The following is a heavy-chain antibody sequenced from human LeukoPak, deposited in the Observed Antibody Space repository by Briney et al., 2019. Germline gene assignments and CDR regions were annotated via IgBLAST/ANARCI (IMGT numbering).Heavy chain of an antibody. Sequence: GRSLRLSCAASGFTFSSYAMHWVRQAPGKGLEWVAVISYDGSNKYYADSVKGRFTISRDNSKNTLYLQTNSLRAEDTAVYYCARDSTYCSGGSCYSFFDYWGQGTLVTVSS. CDR1: GFTFSSYA. J-gene: IGHJ4*02. CDR3: ARDSTYCSGGSCYSFFDY. D-gene: IGHD2-15*01. V-gene: IGHV3-30-3*01. CDR2: ISYDGSNK.